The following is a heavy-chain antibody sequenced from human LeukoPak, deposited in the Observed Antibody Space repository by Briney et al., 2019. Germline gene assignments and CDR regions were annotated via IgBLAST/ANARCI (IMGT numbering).Heavy chain of an antibody. V-gene: IGHV3-30-3*01. CDR3: ARSLNGDAPDFDY. CDR2: ISYDGSTK. D-gene: IGHD4-17*01. J-gene: IGHJ4*02. Sequence: PVGSLRLSCAASGFPFSSYLMHWVRQAPGKGLEWVALISYDGSTKYYADSVKGRLTISRDNSKNTLYPQMNSLRAADTAMYYCARSLNGDAPDFDYWGQGTPVTVSS. CDR1: GFPFSSYL.